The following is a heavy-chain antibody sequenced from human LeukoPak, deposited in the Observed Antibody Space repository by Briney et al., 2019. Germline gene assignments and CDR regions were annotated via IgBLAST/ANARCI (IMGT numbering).Heavy chain of an antibody. CDR2: INAYNGNT. CDR3: ARDGAVNIPRFDP. V-gene: IGHV1-18*01. CDR1: GYTFTTYG. Sequence: GASVNVSCKASGYTFTTYGISWVRQAPGQGLEWMGWINAYNGNTNYAQKLQGRVTMTTDTSTSTAYMELRSLRFDDTAVYYCARDGAVNIPRFDPWGQGTLVTVSS. J-gene: IGHJ5*02. D-gene: IGHD1-26*01.